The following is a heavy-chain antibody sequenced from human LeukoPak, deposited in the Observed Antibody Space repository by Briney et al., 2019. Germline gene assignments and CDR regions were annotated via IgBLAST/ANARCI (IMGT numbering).Heavy chain of an antibody. Sequence: ASVTVSCKASGHIFTRYYMHWVRQAPGQGLEWMGIINPSGGSTSYAQKFQGRVTMTRDTSTSTVYMELSSLRSEDTAVYYCARAGNSEGGFDYWGQGTLVTVSS. V-gene: IGHV1-46*01. CDR1: GHIFTRYY. D-gene: IGHD4-23*01. CDR3: ARAGNSEGGFDY. CDR2: INPSGGST. J-gene: IGHJ4*02.